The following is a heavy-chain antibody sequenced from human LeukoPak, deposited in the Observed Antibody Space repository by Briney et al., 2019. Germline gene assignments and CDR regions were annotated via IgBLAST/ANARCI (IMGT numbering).Heavy chain of an antibody. D-gene: IGHD6-13*01. Sequence: SETLSLTCTVSGGSISSNTYYWGWIRQPPGKGLEWIGSLDYSASTYYNPSLKSRVTISVDTSKNQFSLKLSSVTAADTAVYFCARSGVAAAGPYNYYGMDVWGQGTTVTVSS. V-gene: IGHV4-39*07. CDR1: GGSISSNTYY. J-gene: IGHJ6*02. CDR3: ARSGVAAAGPYNYYGMDV. CDR2: LDYSAST.